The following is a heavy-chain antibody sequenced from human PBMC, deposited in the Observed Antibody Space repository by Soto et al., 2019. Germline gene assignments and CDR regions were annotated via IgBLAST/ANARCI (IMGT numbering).Heavy chain of an antibody. J-gene: IGHJ5*02. Sequence: QVQLVQSGAEVKKPGSSVKVSCKASGGTFSSYAISWVRQAPGQGLEWMGGLIPIFGTANYAQKFQGRVTITADKSTSTSFMVLSSLRSERTAVYYFATTWRGSYYFNWFDPWGQGTLVTVSS. D-gene: IGHD1-26*01. CDR1: GGTFSSYA. V-gene: IGHV1-69*06. CDR3: ATTWRGSYYFNWFDP. CDR2: LIPIFGTA.